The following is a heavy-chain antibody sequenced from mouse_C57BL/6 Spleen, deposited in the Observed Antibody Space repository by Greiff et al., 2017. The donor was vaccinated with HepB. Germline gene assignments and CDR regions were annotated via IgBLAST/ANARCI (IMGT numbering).Heavy chain of an antibody. CDR1: GFNIKDYY. V-gene: IGHV14-2*01. Sequence: EVQVVESGAELVKPGASVKLSCTASGFNIKDYYMHWVKQRTEQGLEWIGRIDPEDGETKYAPKFQGKATITADTSSNTAYLQLSSLTSEDTAVYYCASPYGYDSAWFAYWGQGTLVTVSA. CDR2: IDPEDGET. D-gene: IGHD2-2*01. J-gene: IGHJ3*01. CDR3: ASPYGYDSAWFAY.